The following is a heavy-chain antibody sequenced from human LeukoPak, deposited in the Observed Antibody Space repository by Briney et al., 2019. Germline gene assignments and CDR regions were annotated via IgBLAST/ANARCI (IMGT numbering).Heavy chain of an antibody. V-gene: IGHV3-48*03. CDR2: ISSSGSTI. CDR3: ARCSDLTVTTLDY. CDR1: GFTFSSYE. J-gene: IGHJ4*02. D-gene: IGHD4-17*01. Sequence: PGGSLRLSCAASGFTFSSYEMNWVRQAPGKGLEWVSYISSSGSTIYSADSVKGRFTISRDNAKNSLYLQMNSLRAEDTAVYYCARCSDLTVTTLDYWGQGTLVTVSS.